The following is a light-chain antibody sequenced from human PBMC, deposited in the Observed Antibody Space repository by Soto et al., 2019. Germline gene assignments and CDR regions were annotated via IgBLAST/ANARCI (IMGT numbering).Light chain of an antibody. CDR1: QSISSY. V-gene: IGKV1-39*01. CDR3: QQSYTTPWT. Sequence: DIQMTQSPSSLSASVGDRVTITCRAGQSISSYLNWYQQKPGKAPKLLIYAAASLQSGVPSRFSGSGSGTDFTLTISSLQPADFATYYCQQSYTTPWTFGQGTKVEV. J-gene: IGKJ1*01. CDR2: AAA.